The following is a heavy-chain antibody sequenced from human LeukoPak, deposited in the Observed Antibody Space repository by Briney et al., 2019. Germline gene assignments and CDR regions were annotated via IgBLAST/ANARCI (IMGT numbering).Heavy chain of an antibody. CDR1: GYTFTSNY. CDR3: ARDQEGFDY. Sequence: ASVKVSCKASGYTFTSNYIHWVRQAPGQGLEWMGMIYPRDGSTSYAQKFQGRVTVTRDTSTSTVHMELSGLRSEDTAVYYCARDQEGFDYWGQGSLVTVSS. V-gene: IGHV1-46*01. CDR2: IYPRDGST. J-gene: IGHJ4*02.